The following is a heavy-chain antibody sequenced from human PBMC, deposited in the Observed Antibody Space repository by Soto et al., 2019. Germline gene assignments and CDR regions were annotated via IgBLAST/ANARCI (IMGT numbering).Heavy chain of an antibody. J-gene: IGHJ4*02. V-gene: IGHV3-11*01. Sequence: PGGSLRLSCAASGFTFSDYYMSWIRQAPGKGLEWVSHISGGGSTIYYADSVKGRFTISRDNAKNSVYLQMDSLRAEDTAVYYCARHRSGDFYDYWGQGTLVTVSS. CDR2: ISGGGSTI. CDR3: ARHRSGDFYDY. D-gene: IGHD3-16*02. CDR1: GFTFSDYY.